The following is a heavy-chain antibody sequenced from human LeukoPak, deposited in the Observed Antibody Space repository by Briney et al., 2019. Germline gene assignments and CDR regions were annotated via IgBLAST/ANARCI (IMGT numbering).Heavy chain of an antibody. CDR2: IRTKAYGETT. CDR3: TRGIWWEIRGTPYFDY. V-gene: IGHV3-49*04. D-gene: IGHD1-26*01. CDR1: GFTFNNYG. J-gene: IGHJ4*02. Sequence: GGSLRLSCAASGFTFNNYGMHWVRQAPGKGLEWVGFIRTKAYGETTEYAASVKGRFTISRDDSKSIGYLQMNSLKTEDIAVYYCTRGIWWEIRGTPYFDYWGQGTLVTVSS.